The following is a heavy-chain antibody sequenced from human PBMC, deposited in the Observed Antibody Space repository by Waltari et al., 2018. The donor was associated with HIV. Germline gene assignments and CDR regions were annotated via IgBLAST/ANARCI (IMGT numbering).Heavy chain of an antibody. D-gene: IGHD5-18*01. J-gene: IGHJ5*02. V-gene: IGHV4-4*07. CDR3: AGGRYSYGDGWFDP. CDR1: GGSISSYY. Sequence: QVQLQESGPGLVKPSETLSLTCTVSGGSISSYYWSWIRQPAGKGLEWIGRIYTSGSTYSNPSLKSRVTMSVDTSKNQFSLKLSSVTAADTAVYYCAGGRYSYGDGWFDPWGQGTLVTVSS. CDR2: IYTSGST.